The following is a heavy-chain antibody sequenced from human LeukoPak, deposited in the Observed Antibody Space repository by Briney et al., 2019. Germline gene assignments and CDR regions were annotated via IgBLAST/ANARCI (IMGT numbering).Heavy chain of an antibody. J-gene: IGHJ3*02. V-gene: IGHV1-69*13. CDR1: GGTFSSYA. CDR3: ARGGSTTATINDAFDI. Sequence: ASVKVSCKASGGTFSSYAISWVRQAPGQGLEWMGGIIPIFGTANYAQKFQGRVTITADESTSTAYMELSSLRSEDTAVYYCARGGSTTATINDAFDIWGQGTMVTVSS. D-gene: IGHD4-17*01. CDR2: IIPIFGTA.